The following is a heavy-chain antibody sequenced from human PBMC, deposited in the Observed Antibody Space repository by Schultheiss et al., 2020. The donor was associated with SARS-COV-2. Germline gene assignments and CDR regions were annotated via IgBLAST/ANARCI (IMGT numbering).Heavy chain of an antibody. CDR1: GGSFSGYY. CDR2: INHSGSS. D-gene: IGHD3-22*01. V-gene: IGHV4-34*01. CDR3: ARDPKIGYFDY. J-gene: IGHJ4*02. Sequence: SETLSLTCAVYGGSFSGYYWSWIRQPPGKGLEWIGEINHSGSSNYNPSLKSRVTISVDTSKNQFSLNLSSVTAADTAVYYCARDPKIGYFDYWGQGTLVTVSS.